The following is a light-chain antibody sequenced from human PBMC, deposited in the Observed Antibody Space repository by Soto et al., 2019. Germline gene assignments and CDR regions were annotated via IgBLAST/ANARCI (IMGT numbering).Light chain of an antibody. CDR3: QQYLTSPKT. J-gene: IGKJ1*01. V-gene: IGKV3-20*01. Sequence: PGERATHSCRASQSVSSSNFAWYQQKPAQAPRLLIYGASRRAPGIPERFSGSGSGTDFTLTISRLEPEDFAVYYCQQYLTSPKTFGQGTKVDIK. CDR1: QSVSSSN. CDR2: GAS.